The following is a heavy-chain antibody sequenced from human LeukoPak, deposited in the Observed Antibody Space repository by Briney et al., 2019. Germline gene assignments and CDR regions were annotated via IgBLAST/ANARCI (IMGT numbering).Heavy chain of an antibody. J-gene: IGHJ6*03. CDR3: AREAPATAMGLVYYYMDV. CDR1: GGSTSSYY. V-gene: IGHV4-4*07. CDR2: IYTSGST. Sequence: KPSETLSLTCTVSGGSTSSYYWSWIRRPAGKGLEWIGRIYTSGSTNYNTSLKSRVTMSVDTSKSQFSLKVSSVTAADTAVYYCAREAPATAMGLVYYYMDVWGKGTTVTVSS. D-gene: IGHD5-18*01.